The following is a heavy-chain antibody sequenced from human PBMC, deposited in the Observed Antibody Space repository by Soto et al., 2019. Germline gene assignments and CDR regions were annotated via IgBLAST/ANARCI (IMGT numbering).Heavy chain of an antibody. D-gene: IGHD2-15*01. V-gene: IGHV1-46*01. CDR3: AREENCSGGTCYSEYFHR. Sequence: EASVKVSCKASGYLFTDYSMHWVRLAPGQGLEWMGVVNPSGCSTKYAQNFQGRVTMTRDTSTTTIYMELSSLRSDDTAIYYCAREENCSGGTCYSEYFHRWGQGTLVTVSS. CDR1: GYLFTDYS. CDR2: VNPSGCST. J-gene: IGHJ1*01.